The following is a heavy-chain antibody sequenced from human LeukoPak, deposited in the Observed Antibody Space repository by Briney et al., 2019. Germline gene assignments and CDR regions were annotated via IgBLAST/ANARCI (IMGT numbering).Heavy chain of an antibody. J-gene: IGHJ3*02. CDR3: ARDLGAAAGTDAFDI. CDR1: GGSISSYY. CDR2: IYYSGST. D-gene: IGHD6-13*01. Sequence: TSETLSLTCTVSGGSISSYYWSWIRQPPGKGLEWIGYIYYSGSTNYNPSLKSRVTISVDTSKNQFSLKLSSVTAADTAVYYCARDLGAAAGTDAFDIWGQGTMVTVSS. V-gene: IGHV4-59*01.